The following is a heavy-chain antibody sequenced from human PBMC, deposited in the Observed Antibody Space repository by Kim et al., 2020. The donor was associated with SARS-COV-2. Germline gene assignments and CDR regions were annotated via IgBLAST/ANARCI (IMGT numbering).Heavy chain of an antibody. V-gene: IGHV4-59*01. CDR2: IYYSGST. Sequence: SETLSLTCTVSGGSISTYYWSWIRQPPGKGLEWIGSIYYSGSTNYNPSLKSRVTVSLDKSKIQFSLKLSSVTAADTAVYFCVSHSSGWTFDYWGQGSLVTVSS. CDR3: VSHSSGWTFDY. J-gene: IGHJ4*02. CDR1: GGSISTYY. D-gene: IGHD6-19*01.